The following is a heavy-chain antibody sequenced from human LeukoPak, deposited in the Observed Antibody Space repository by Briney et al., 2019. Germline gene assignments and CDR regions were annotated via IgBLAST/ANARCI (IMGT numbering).Heavy chain of an antibody. J-gene: IGHJ4*02. D-gene: IGHD3-10*01. CDR1: GDSITSNSW. CDR3: ARRGVRGVIPFDY. CDR2: ISHSGTT. Sequence: SETLSLTCAVSGDSITSNSWWNWVRQPPGKGLEWIGEISHSGTTLYNPSLKSRVTISVDKSKNQFSLKLSSVTAADTAVYYCARRGVRGVIPFDYWGQGTLVTVSS. V-gene: IGHV4-4*02.